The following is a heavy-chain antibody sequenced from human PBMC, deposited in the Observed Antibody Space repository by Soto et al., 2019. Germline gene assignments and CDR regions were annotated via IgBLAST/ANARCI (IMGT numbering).Heavy chain of an antibody. V-gene: IGHV4-34*01. CDR3: ARGWSSSQNTFDY. CDR2: INHSGST. D-gene: IGHD6-13*01. CDR1: GGSFSGYY. J-gene: IGHJ4*02. Sequence: SETLSLTCAVYGGSFSGYYWSWIRQPPGKGLEWIGEINHSGSTNYNPSLKSRVTISVDTSKNQFSLKLSSATAADTAVYYCARGWSSSQNTFDYWGQGTLVTVSS.